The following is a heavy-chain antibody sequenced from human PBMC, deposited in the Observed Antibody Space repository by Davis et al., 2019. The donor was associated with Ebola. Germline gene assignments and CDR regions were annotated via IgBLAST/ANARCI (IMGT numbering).Heavy chain of an antibody. Sequence: PGGPLRLPCKTSGYSFTTHWIGWLRQMPGMGLEWMGIIFPGDSDTRYSPSFQGQVTISADKSISTAYLQWSSLKASDSAMYYCVRRTSLAGAPTDYWGQGTLVTVSS. J-gene: IGHJ4*02. CDR3: VRRTSLAGAPTDY. CDR2: IFPGDSDT. V-gene: IGHV5-51*01. D-gene: IGHD1-26*01. CDR1: GYSFTTHW.